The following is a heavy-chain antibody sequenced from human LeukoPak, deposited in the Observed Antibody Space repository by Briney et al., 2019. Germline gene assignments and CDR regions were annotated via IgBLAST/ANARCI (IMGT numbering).Heavy chain of an antibody. CDR3: AKPQIPWLVGSYYFDY. CDR2: ISYDGSNK. V-gene: IGHV3-30*18. CDR1: GFTFSSYG. D-gene: IGHD6-19*01. Sequence: QPGGSLRLSCAASGFTFSSYGMHWVRQAPGKGLEWVAVISYDGSNKYYADSVKGRFTISRDNSKNTLYLQMNSLRAEDTAVYYCAKPQIPWLVGSYYFDYWGQGTLVTVSS. J-gene: IGHJ4*02.